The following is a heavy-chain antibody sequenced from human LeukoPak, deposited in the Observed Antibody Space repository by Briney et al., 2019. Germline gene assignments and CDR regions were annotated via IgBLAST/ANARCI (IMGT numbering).Heavy chain of an antibody. D-gene: IGHD4-17*01. V-gene: IGHV4-38-2*02. CDR2: IYHTGST. CDR3: ARVVHDYGDYYYYMDV. J-gene: IGHJ6*03. Sequence: SETLSLTCTVSNYSISSGYQWGWIRQPPGKGLESIGSIYHTGSTYYNPSLKSRVTISVDTSKNQFSLKLSSVTAADTAVYYCARVVHDYGDYYYYMDVWGKGTTVTVSS. CDR1: NYSISSGYQ.